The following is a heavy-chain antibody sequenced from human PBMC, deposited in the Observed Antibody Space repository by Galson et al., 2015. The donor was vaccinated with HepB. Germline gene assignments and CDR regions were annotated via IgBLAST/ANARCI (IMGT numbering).Heavy chain of an antibody. CDR2: MIPDSGAA. J-gene: IGHJ2*01. D-gene: IGHD6-19*01. CDR3: ARGSIAVAEGYFDL. Sequence: SVKVSCKASGNTFTSFDINWVRQATGQGLEWMGWMIPDSGAAGYAQKFQGRVTMTTDTSTSTAYMELRSLGSDDTAVYYCARGSIAVAEGYFDLWGRGTLVTVSS. CDR1: GNTFTSFD. V-gene: IGHV1-8*01.